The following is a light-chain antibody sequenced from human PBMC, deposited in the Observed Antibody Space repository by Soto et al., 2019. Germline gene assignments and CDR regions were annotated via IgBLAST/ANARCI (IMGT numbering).Light chain of an antibody. V-gene: IGLV2-14*03. J-gene: IGLJ1*01. CDR2: DVS. CDR3: TSYTSDGTLV. Sequence: QSVLTQPASVSGSPGQSITISCTGTSSDIGAYNYVSWYQQHPGKAPKLMIFDVSDRPSGVSNRFSGSKSGNTASLTISGLQPEDEAAYFCTSYTSDGTLVFGTGTKVTVL. CDR1: SSDIGAYNY.